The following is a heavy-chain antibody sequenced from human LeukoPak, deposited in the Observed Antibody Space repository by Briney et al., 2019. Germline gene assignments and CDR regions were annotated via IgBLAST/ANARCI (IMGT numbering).Heavy chain of an antibody. D-gene: IGHD2-2*02. CDR2: IWYDGSNK. V-gene: IGHV3-33*06. CDR1: GFTFSSYG. J-gene: IGHJ1*01. CDR3: AKDLLYIVGAPAAIQGGFQH. Sequence: PGGSLRLSCAASGFTFSSYGMHWVRQAPGKGLEWVAVIWYDGSNKYYADSVKGRFTISRDNSKNTLYLQMNSLRAEDTAVYYCAKDLLYIVGAPAAIQGGFQHWGQGTLVTVSS.